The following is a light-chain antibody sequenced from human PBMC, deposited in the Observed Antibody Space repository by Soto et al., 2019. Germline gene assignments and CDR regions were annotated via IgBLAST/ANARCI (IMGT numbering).Light chain of an antibody. CDR1: QSVSTY. J-gene: IGKJ5*01. V-gene: IGKV3-11*01. CDR3: QQRSNWPPIT. CDR2: DAS. Sequence: GLTHSATTQSLSPGERATPSFRASQSVSTYLAWYQQKPGQAPRLLLFDASNRATGIPARFSGSGSGTDLTLTISSLETEDFAVYYCQQRSNWPPITFGQGTRLEI.